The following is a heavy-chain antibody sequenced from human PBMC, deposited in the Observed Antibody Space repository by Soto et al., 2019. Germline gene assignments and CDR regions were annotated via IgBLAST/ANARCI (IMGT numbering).Heavy chain of an antibody. J-gene: IGHJ5*02. D-gene: IGHD3-22*01. Sequence: QVQLVQSGAEVKKPGPSVKVSCKASGGTFSSYAISWVRQAPGQGLEWMGEIIPIFGTANYAQKFQGRVTITADESTSTAYMELSILSSEDKAVYYCARDRGTSSGYYPYWFDPWGQGILVTVSS. CDR3: ARDRGTSSGYYPYWFDP. CDR1: GGTFSSYA. CDR2: IIPIFGTA. V-gene: IGHV1-69*12.